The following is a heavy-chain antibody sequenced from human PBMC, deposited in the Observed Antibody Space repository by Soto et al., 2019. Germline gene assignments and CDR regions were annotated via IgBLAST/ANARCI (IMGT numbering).Heavy chain of an antibody. CDR3: GGALPGPGGAFDI. V-gene: IGHV3-11*01. Sequence: VGSLRLSCAASGFTFSESHMSWIRQAPGKGLEWISYILSSSIHIYYADSVEGRFTVSRDNAKNSLYLQMNSLRAEDTAVYYCGGALPGPGGAFDIWGLGTRVTVSS. CDR1: GFTFSESH. CDR2: ILSSSIHI. D-gene: IGHD3-10*01. J-gene: IGHJ3*02.